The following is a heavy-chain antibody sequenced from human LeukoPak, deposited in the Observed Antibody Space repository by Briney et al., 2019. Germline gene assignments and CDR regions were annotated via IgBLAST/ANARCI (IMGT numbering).Heavy chain of an antibody. J-gene: IGHJ4*02. D-gene: IGHD3-3*01. Sequence: PSETLSLTCAVYGGSFSGYYWSWIRQPPGKGLEWIGEINHSGSTNYNPSLKSRLTISVDTSKSQFSLKLSSVTAADTAVYYCARASTIFGHFAYWGRGTLVTVSS. V-gene: IGHV4-34*01. CDR1: GGSFSGYY. CDR2: INHSGST. CDR3: ARASTIFGHFAY.